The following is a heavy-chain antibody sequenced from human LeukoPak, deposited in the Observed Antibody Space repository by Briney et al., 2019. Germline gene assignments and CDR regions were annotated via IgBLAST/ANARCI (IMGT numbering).Heavy chain of an antibody. Sequence: GGALRLSCSASGFTFSSYAMHWVRQAPGKGLEYVSAISSNGGSTYYADSVKGRFTISRDNSKNTLYLQMSSLRAEDTAVYYCVKDILPHSSSWHHSSYFAYWGQGTLVTVSS. J-gene: IGHJ4*02. CDR1: GFTFSSYA. CDR2: ISSNGGST. V-gene: IGHV3-64D*06. D-gene: IGHD6-13*01. CDR3: VKDILPHSSSWHHSSYFAY.